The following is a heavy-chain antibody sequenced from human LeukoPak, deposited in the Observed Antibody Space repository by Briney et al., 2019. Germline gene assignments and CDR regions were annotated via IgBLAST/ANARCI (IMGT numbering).Heavy chain of an antibody. CDR2: IKQDGSEK. Sequence: GGSLRLSCAASGFTFSSYWMSWVRQAPGKGLEWVANIKQDGSEKYYVDSVKGRFTISRDNAENSLCLQMNSLRAEDTAVYYCARSITIFGNDYWGQGTLVTVSS. CDR3: ARSITIFGNDY. CDR1: GFTFSSYW. J-gene: IGHJ4*02. V-gene: IGHV3-7*01. D-gene: IGHD3-3*01.